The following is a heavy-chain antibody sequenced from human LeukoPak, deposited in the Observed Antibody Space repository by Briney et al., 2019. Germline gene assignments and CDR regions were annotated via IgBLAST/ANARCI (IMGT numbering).Heavy chain of an antibody. CDR3: ATLTGTLDY. J-gene: IGHJ4*02. D-gene: IGHD1-20*01. CDR2: IKQNGNEK. Sequence: GGSLRLSCAASGFTFSSYSMNWVRQAPGKGLEWVASIKQNGNEKYYVDSVRGRFTISRDNAKNSLYLQMNSLRAEDTAVYYCATLTGTLDYWGQGTLVTVSS. CDR1: GFTFSSYS. V-gene: IGHV3-7*01.